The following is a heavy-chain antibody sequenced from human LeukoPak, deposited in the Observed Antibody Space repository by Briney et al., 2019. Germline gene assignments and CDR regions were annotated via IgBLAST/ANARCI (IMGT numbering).Heavy chain of an antibody. CDR1: GFTFSSYS. CDR3: AREGGYSYGTDYNWFDP. J-gene: IGHJ5*02. Sequence: GGSLRPSCAASGFTFSSYSVNWVRQAPGKGLEWVSSISSSSSYIYYADSVKGRFTISRDNAKNSLYLQMNSLRAEDTAVYYCAREGGYSYGTDYNWFDPWGQGTLVTVSS. V-gene: IGHV3-21*01. CDR2: ISSSSSYI. D-gene: IGHD5-18*01.